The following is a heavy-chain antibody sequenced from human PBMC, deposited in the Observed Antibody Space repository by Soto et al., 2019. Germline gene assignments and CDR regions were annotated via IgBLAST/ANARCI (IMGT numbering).Heavy chain of an antibody. D-gene: IGHD6-25*01. CDR3: AREPASDGRGAFDI. J-gene: IGHJ3*02. CDR1: GGSISSGGYY. CDR2: IYYSGST. Sequence: QVQLQESGPGLVKPSQTLSLTCTVSGGSISSGGYYWSWIRQHPGKGLAWIGYIYYSGSTYYNPSLTSLVTISVDTSKNQFSLKLISVTAADTAVYYCAREPASDGRGAFDIWGQWTMVTVSS. V-gene: IGHV4-31*01.